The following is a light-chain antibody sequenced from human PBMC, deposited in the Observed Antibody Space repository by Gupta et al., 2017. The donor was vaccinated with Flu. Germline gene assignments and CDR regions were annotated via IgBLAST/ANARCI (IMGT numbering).Light chain of an antibody. J-gene: IGKJ3*01. CDR3: QHFDDFPFT. V-gene: IGKV1-33*01. Sequence: PSSLSASVGDRVTITCQASQDISNFLNRYQQKPGKAPKLLIYDASNLETGVPSRFSASGSGTHFTFTITSLQPEDVATYYCQHFDDFPFTFGPGTKVDIK. CDR1: QDISNF. CDR2: DAS.